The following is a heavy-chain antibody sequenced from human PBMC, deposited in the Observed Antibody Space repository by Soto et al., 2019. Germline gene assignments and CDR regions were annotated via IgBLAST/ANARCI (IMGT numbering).Heavy chain of an antibody. D-gene: IGHD2-21*01. J-gene: IGHJ5*02. CDR1: GFTFSGYW. Sequence: GGSLRLSCAASGFTFSGYWMHWVRQAPGKGLVWVSRINSDGSSTSYADSVKGRFTISRDNAKNTLYLQMNSLRAEDTAVYYCARDHVVSRNWFDPWXQGTLVTVSS. V-gene: IGHV3-74*01. CDR2: INSDGSST. CDR3: ARDHVVSRNWFDP.